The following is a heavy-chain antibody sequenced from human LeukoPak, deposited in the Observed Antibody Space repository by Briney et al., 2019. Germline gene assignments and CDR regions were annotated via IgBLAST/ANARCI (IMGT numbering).Heavy chain of an antibody. CDR2: IWYDGSKK. CDR1: GFTFSSFG. CDR3: AQDLSYIGLDN. Sequence: GGSLRLSCAASGFTFSSFGMHWVRQAPGKGLEWVAFIWYDGSKKDYADSVKGRFTISRDNSENTLYLQMNSLRAEDTAVYYCAQDLSYIGLDNWGQGTLVTVSS. D-gene: IGHD2-15*01. J-gene: IGHJ4*02. V-gene: IGHV3-30*02.